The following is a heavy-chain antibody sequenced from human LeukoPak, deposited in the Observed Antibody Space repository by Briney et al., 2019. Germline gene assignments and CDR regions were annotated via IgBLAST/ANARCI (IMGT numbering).Heavy chain of an antibody. D-gene: IGHD1-26*01. V-gene: IGHV4-34*01. CDR3: ARGATVSETGYFDF. CDR2: IDHRGDT. CDR1: GGSFSRYY. Sequence: SETLSLTCAVYGGSFSRYYWSWIRQSPGKGLEWIAEIDHRGDTNYNPSVKSRVTISVDTSKNQFSLKVRSLSAADTAVYYCARGATVSETGYFDFWGQGTLVTVSS. J-gene: IGHJ4*03.